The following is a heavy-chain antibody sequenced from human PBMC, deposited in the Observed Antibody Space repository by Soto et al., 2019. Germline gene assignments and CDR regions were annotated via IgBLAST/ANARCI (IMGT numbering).Heavy chain of an antibody. D-gene: IGHD6-19*01. J-gene: IGHJ5*02. V-gene: IGHV1-69*13. CDR3: AREPRLVGNPNWFDP. Sequence: SVKVSFKASGGTFSSYAISWVRRAPGQGLEWMGGIIPIFGTANYAQKFQGRVTITADESTSTAYMELSSLRSEDTAVYYCAREPRLVGNPNWFDPWGQGTLVTVSS. CDR2: IIPIFGTA. CDR1: GGTFSSYA.